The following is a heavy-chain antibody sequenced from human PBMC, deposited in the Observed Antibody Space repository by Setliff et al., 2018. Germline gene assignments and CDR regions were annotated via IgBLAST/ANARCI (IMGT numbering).Heavy chain of an antibody. D-gene: IGHD6-19*01. CDR1: GGSLSSYY. J-gene: IGHJ6*03. CDR3: AREQWLDPPGYYYMDV. Sequence: SETLSLTCTVPGGSLSSYYWSWIRQPAGKGLEWIGHIYLGGSANYNPSRKSRVTMSIDTSKNQFSLKLNSVTAADMAVYYCAREQWLDPPGYYYMDVWAKGTTVTVSS. V-gene: IGHV4-4*07. CDR2: IYLGGSA.